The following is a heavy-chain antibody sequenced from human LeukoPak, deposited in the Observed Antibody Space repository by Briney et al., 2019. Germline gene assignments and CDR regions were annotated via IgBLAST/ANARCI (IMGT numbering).Heavy chain of an antibody. CDR1: GYTFTSYD. J-gene: IGHJ6*02. Sequence: ASVKVSCKASGYTFTSYDINWVRQATGQGLEWMGWMNPNSGNTGYAQKFQGRDTMTRNTSISTAYMELSSLRSEDTAVYYCARGSRTRGTMVRGVGYGMDVWGQGTTVTVSS. CDR3: ARGSRTRGTMVRGVGYGMDV. V-gene: IGHV1-8*01. D-gene: IGHD3-10*01. CDR2: MNPNSGNT.